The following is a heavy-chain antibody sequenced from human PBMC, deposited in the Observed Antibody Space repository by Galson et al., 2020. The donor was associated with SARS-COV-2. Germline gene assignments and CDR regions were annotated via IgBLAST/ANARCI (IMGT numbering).Heavy chain of an antibody. Sequence: ASVNVSCKASVYTFIGYYMHWLRQAPGQGLDWMGWINPNSCGTNYPQKFQGRVTITRDTSISTAYMELSRLGSDDTAVYYCARDRADIVVGPAAILSYYYGMDVWGQGTTVTVSS. CDR2: INPNSCGT. J-gene: IGHJ6*02. CDR1: VYTFIGYY. CDR3: ARDRADIVVGPAAILSYYYGMDV. D-gene: IGHD2-2*01. V-gene: IGHV1-2*02.